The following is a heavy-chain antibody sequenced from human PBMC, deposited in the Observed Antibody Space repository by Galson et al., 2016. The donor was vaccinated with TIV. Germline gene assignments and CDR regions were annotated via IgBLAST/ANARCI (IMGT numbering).Heavy chain of an antibody. D-gene: IGHD6-19*01. J-gene: IGHJ4*02. V-gene: IGHV1-18*01. CDR1: GYTFTSSG. CDR3: ARAPSSGWYVASHDY. CDR2: ISAYNGNT. Sequence: SVKVSCKASGYTFTSSGINWVRQAPGQGLEWMGWISAYNGNTNYAQNLQGRVAMTTDTSTSTAYMELKSLRSDDTAVYYCARAPSSGWYVASHDYWGQGTLVTVSS.